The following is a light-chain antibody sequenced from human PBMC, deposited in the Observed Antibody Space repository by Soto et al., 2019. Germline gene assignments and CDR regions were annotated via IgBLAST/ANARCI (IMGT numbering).Light chain of an antibody. Sequence: DIQMTQSPSSLSASVGDRVTITCRATQDISNYLAWYQQKPGKVPNLLIYAASTLQSAVPSRFSSSGSATDFTLTISSLQPEDVATYYCQKYNSAPPWTFGQGTKVEI. CDR2: AAS. CDR3: QKYNSAPPWT. V-gene: IGKV1-27*01. CDR1: QDISNY. J-gene: IGKJ1*01.